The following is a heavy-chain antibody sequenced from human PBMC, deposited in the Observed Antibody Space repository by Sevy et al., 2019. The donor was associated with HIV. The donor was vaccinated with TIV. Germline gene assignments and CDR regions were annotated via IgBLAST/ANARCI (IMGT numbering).Heavy chain of an antibody. J-gene: IGHJ4*02. CDR3: ARETGSSHFDY. CDR2: INQDGSDK. V-gene: IGHV3-7*01. D-gene: IGHD3-10*01. Sequence: GGSLRLSCAASGFTFSKYWMSWVRQAPGKGLEWVANINQDGSDKYYVDSVKGLFTISRDNGKNSLYLQMNSLRAEDTAVYYCARETGSSHFDYWGQGTLVTVSS. CDR1: GFTFSKYW.